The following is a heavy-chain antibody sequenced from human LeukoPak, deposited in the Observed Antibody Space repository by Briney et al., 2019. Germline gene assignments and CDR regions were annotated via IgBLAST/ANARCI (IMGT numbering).Heavy chain of an antibody. V-gene: IGHV4-30-2*02. D-gene: IGHD1-26*01. CDR3: ARVTRELLNFDY. CDR1: GGSISSGGYS. CDR2: IYHSGST. Sequence: PSQTLSLTCAVSGGSISSGGYSWSWIRQPPGKGLEWIGYIYHSGSTYYNPSLKSRVTISVDTSKNQFSLKLSSVTAADTVVYYCARVTRELLNFDYWGQGTLVTVSS. J-gene: IGHJ4*02.